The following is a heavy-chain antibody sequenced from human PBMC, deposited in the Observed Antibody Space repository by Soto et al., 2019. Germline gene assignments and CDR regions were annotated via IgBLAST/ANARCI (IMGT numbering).Heavy chain of an antibody. Sequence: GASVKVSCKASGYTFTGYYMHWVRQAPGQGLEWMGWINPNSGGTNYAQKFQGWVTMTRDTSISTAYMELSRLRSDDTAVYYCARGPYSGGTAKHDAFGSWGQGTRVTVS. D-gene: IGHD1-1*01. V-gene: IGHV1-2*04. CDR2: INPNSGGT. CDR1: GYTFTGYY. J-gene: IGHJ3*02. CDR3: ARGPYSGGTAKHDAFGS.